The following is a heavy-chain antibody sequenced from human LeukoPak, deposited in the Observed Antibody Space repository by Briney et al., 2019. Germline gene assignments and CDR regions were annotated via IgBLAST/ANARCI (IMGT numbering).Heavy chain of an antibody. Sequence: SVTVSCKASGYIFTNYAMNWVRQAPGQGLEWMGWINTNTGNPTYAQGFTGRFVFSLDTSVSTAYLQTSRLKADDTAVYYWEKEREGPLDSWGQGTLVTVSS. J-gene: IGHJ5*01. CDR3: EKEREGPLDS. V-gene: IGHV7-4-1*02. CDR1: GYIFTNYA. CDR2: INTNTGNP. D-gene: IGHD5-24*01.